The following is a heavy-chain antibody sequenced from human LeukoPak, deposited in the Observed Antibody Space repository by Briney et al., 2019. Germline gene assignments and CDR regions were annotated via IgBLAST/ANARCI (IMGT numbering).Heavy chain of an antibody. J-gene: IGHJ3*02. CDR1: GGSISSSNW. CDR3: ARASGPSITMLQEAFDI. D-gene: IGHD3-10*02. CDR2: IYHSGST. V-gene: IGHV4-4*02. Sequence: SGTLSLTCAVSGGSISSSNWWSWVRQPPGKGLEWIGEIYHSGSTNYNPSLKSRVTISVDKSKNQFSLKLSSVTAADTAVYYCARASGPSITMLQEAFDIWGQGTMLTVSS.